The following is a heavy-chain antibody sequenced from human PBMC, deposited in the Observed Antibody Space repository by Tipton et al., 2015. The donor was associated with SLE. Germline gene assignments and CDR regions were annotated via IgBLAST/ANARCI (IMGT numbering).Heavy chain of an antibody. D-gene: IGHD1-26*01. CDR2: ISGSGGST. V-gene: IGHV3-23*01. CDR3: AKSGGGSWSNLIFDY. CDR1: GFTFSSYA. J-gene: IGHJ4*02. Sequence: SLRLSCAASGFTFSSYAMSWVRQAPGKGLEWVSAISGSGGSTYYADSVKGRFTISRDNSKNTLYLQMNSLRAEDTAVYYCAKSGGGSWSNLIFDYWGQGTLVTVSS.